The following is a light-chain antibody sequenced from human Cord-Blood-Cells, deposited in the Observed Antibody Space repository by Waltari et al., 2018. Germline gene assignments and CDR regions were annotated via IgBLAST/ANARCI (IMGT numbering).Light chain of an antibody. CDR1: QSVSSN. Sequence: EIVMMQSPATLSVSPGERATLSCRASQSVSSNLAWYQQKPGQAPRLLIYGASTRATGIPARFSGSGSGTEFTLTISSLQSEDFAVYYCQQYNNWPPNFGGGTKVEIK. CDR2: GAS. CDR3: QQYNNWPPN. J-gene: IGKJ4*01. V-gene: IGKV3-15*01.